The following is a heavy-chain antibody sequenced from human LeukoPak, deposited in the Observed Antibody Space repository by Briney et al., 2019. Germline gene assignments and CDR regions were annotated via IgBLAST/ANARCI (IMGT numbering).Heavy chain of an antibody. CDR1: GGTFSSYA. CDR3: ARGPRDRIAVATYFDH. CDR2: IIPIFGTA. V-gene: IGHV1-69*13. Sequence: SVKVSCKASGGTFSSYAISWVRQAPGQGLEWMGGIIPIFGTANYAQKFQGRVTITADESTSTAYMELSSLRSEDTAVYYCARGPRDRIAVATYFDHWGQGTLVTVSS. D-gene: IGHD6-19*01. J-gene: IGHJ4*02.